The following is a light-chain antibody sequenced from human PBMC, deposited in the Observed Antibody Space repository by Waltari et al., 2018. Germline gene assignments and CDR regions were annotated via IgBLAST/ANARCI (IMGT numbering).Light chain of an antibody. Sequence: QSVLTQPPSVSAAPGQTVAISCSGSNSTIGRNYVSWYQQLPGTAPKLVIYDNQRRPSGIPDRCSGSKSDTSATRDITGLQAGDEAHYYCGTWDTTLSVGVFGGGTKLTVL. CDR3: GTWDTTLSVGV. J-gene: IGLJ3*02. CDR2: DNQ. V-gene: IGLV1-51*01. CDR1: NSTIGRNY.